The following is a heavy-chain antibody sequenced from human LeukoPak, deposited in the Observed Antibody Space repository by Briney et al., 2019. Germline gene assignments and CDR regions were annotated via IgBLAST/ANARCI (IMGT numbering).Heavy chain of an antibody. V-gene: IGHV1-2*02. Sequence: ASVKVSCKASGYTFTGYYMHWVRQAPGQGLEWMGWINPNSGGTNYAQKFQGRVTMTRDTSISTAYMELSRLRSDDTAVYYCARIRPGSSGGKVLGHWFDPWGQGTLVTVSS. CDR1: GYTFTGYY. D-gene: IGHD2-15*01. CDR2: INPNSGGT. J-gene: IGHJ5*02. CDR3: ARIRPGSSGGKVLGHWFDP.